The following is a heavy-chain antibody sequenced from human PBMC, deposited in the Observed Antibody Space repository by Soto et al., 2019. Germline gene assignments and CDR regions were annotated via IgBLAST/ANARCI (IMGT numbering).Heavy chain of an antibody. CDR3: ARTSRFDC. D-gene: IGHD6-6*01. V-gene: IGHV4-34*01. CDR2: INHSGST. Sequence: SETLSLTCAVYCGSFSSYYWSWIRQPPGKGLEWIGEINHSGSTNYNPSLKSRVTMSVDTSKNQFSLKLSSVTAADTAVYYCARTSRFDCWGQGTRVSVSS. J-gene: IGHJ4*02. CDR1: CGSFSSYY.